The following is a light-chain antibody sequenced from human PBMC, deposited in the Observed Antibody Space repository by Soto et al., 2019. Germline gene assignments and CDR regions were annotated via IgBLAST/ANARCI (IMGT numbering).Light chain of an antibody. J-gene: IGKJ2*01. CDR1: QSVSNSF. V-gene: IGKV3-20*01. CDR2: GIS. CDR3: QQYSTLPHT. Sequence: ESVLTQSPGTLSLSPGERATLSCRASQSVSNSFFAWYQQKPGQPPRLLIYGISNRATGIPDRFSGSGSGTDFTLTISRLEPEYFVLYYCQQYSTLPHTFGQGTKLEVK.